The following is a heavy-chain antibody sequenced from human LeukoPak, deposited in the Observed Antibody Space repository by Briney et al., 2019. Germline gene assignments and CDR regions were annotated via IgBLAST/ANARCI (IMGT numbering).Heavy chain of an antibody. CDR3: AKNAGSESYYNHIDY. CDR2: IIGSGDST. CDR1: GFNFGDYG. D-gene: IGHD3-10*01. Sequence: GGSLRLSCAASGFNFGDYGMSWVRQAPGKGLEWVSVIIGSGDSTYYADSVKGRFTISRDNSKNTLSLQMNSLRAEDTAIYYCAKNAGSESYYNHIDYWGQGTLVTVSS. J-gene: IGHJ4*02. V-gene: IGHV3-23*01.